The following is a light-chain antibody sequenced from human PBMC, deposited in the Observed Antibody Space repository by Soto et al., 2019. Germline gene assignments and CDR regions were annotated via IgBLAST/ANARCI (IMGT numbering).Light chain of an antibody. Sequence: QYALTQPASESGSPGQSITISCTGTSSDVGSYNLVSWYQQHPGKAPKLMIYEGSKRPSGVSNRFSGSKSGNTASLTISGLQAEDEADYYCCSYAGSSTYVVFGGGTKLTVL. J-gene: IGLJ2*01. V-gene: IGLV2-23*01. CDR2: EGS. CDR3: CSYAGSSTYVV. CDR1: SSDVGSYNL.